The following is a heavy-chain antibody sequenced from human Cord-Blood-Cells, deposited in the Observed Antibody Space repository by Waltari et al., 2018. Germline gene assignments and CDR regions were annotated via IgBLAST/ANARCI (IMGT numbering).Heavy chain of an antibody. CDR3: AKGSSGSPHDAFDI. CDR2: IRWNSGSI. J-gene: IGHJ3*02. CDR1: GFTFDDYA. D-gene: IGHD6-19*01. V-gene: IGHV3-9*03. Sequence: EVQLVESGGGLVQPGRSLRLSCAASGFTFDDYAMHWVRQAPGKGLEWVSGIRWNSGSIGYADSVKGRFTISRDNAKNSLYLQMNSLRAEDMALYYCAKGSSGSPHDAFDIWGQGTMVTVSS.